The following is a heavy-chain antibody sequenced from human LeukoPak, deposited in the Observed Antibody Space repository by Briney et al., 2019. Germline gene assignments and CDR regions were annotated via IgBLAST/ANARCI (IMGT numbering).Heavy chain of an antibody. J-gene: IGHJ3*02. D-gene: IGHD3-22*01. CDR2: IVVGSGNT. CDR3: AAGHYYDSSGIDAFDI. Sequence: GTSVKVSCKAFGFTFTSSAMQWVRQARGQRLEWIGWIVVGSGNTNYAQKFQERVTITRDMSTSTAYMELSSLRSEDTAVYYCAAGHYYDSSGIDAFDIWGQGTMVTVSS. V-gene: IGHV1-58*02. CDR1: GFTFTSSA.